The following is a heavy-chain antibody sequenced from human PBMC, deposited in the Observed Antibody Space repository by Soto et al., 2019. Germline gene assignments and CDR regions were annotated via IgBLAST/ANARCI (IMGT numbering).Heavy chain of an antibody. D-gene: IGHD2-15*01. V-gene: IGHV3-23*01. CDR1: GFTFSNYA. J-gene: IGHJ3*02. Sequence: GSLRLSCAVSGFTFSNYAIHWVRQAPGKGLEWVSGISAGGSSTFYADSVKGRFTISRDNSMNTLYLHMNSLRAEDTAVYYCAKVYSSGTLPGAFDIWGQGTLVTVSS. CDR2: ISAGGSST. CDR3: AKVYSSGTLPGAFDI.